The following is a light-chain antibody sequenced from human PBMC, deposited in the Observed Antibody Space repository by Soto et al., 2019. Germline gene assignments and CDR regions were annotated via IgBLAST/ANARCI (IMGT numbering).Light chain of an antibody. CDR2: GNS. J-gene: IGLJ1*01. CDR1: SSTIGAGYD. Sequence: QAVVTQPPSVSGAPGQRVTISCTGSSSTIGAGYDVHWYQQLPGTAPKLLIYGNSNRPSGVPDRFSGSKSGTSASLAITGLQAEDEADYYCQSYDGSLSGYVFGTGTKVTVL. CDR3: QSYDGSLSGYV. V-gene: IGLV1-40*01.